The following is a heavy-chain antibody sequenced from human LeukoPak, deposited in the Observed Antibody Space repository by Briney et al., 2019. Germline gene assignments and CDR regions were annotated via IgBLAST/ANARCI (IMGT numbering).Heavy chain of an antibody. Sequence: GGSLRLSCAASGFTFSDYYMSWIRRAPGKGLEWVSYISSSSTYTNYADSVKGRFTISRDNAKNSLYLQMNSLRAEDTAVYYCARDRTRSTSYYGMDVWGQGTTVTVSS. CDR1: GFTFSDYY. J-gene: IGHJ6*02. CDR2: ISSSSTYT. D-gene: IGHD3-10*01. V-gene: IGHV3-11*05. CDR3: ARDRTRSTSYYGMDV.